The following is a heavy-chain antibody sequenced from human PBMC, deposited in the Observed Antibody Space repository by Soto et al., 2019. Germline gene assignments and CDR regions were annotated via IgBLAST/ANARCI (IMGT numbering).Heavy chain of an antibody. CDR3: ARPYCGGDFSAFFDX. D-gene: IGHD2-21*02. CDR1: GFTFSSYS. V-gene: IGHV3-21*01. Sequence: WGSLRLSFAASGFTFSSYSMNWVRQAPGKGLEWVSSISSSSSYIYYADSVKVRFTISRDNAKNSLYLQMNSLRAEDTAVYYCARPYCGGDFSAFFDXWGQGTLVTVSX. J-gene: IGHJ4*02. CDR2: ISSSSSYI.